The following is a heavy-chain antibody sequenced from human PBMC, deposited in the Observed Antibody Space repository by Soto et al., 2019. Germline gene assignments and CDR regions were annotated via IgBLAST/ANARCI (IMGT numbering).Heavy chain of an antibody. CDR2: VHSSGIT. CDR1: GGSVSNDNFY. J-gene: IGHJ5*02. V-gene: IGHV4-61*01. D-gene: IGHD3-16*01. CDR3: ARGLTMGQLPSHFDH. Sequence: SETLSLTCAVSGGSVSNDNFYWSWIRQPPGKGLEWIGYVHSSGITNYNPSLKRRVTISVDTSRNQFSLRLSSVTAADTAVYYCARGLTMGQLPSHFDHWGQGTLVTVSS.